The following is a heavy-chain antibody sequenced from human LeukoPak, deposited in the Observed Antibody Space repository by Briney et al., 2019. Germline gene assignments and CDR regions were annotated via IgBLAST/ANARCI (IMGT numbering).Heavy chain of an antibody. CDR2: INPQSGGT. CDR3: ARGVVAAAFYYYMDV. CDR1: GYTFTGYY. J-gene: IGHJ6*03. D-gene: IGHD2-15*01. Sequence: GASVKVSCKASGYTFTGYYMHWVRQAPGQGLEWMGWINPQSGGTNYAQKFQGRVTMTRDTSISTAYMELSRLRSDDTAVYYCARGVVAAAFYYYMDVWGKGTTVTVSS. V-gene: IGHV1-2*02.